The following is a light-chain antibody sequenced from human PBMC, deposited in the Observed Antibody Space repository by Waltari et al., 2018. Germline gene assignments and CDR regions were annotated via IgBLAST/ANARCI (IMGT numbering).Light chain of an antibody. V-gene: IGKV3-20*01. J-gene: IGKJ4*01. CDR3: QQYGSSPLT. CDR1: QSVSRDY. Sequence: ETVLAQSPGTLSLSLGDSPTLSCRASQSVSRDYLAWYQQKPGQAPRILIYGASSRATGIPARFSGSGSGTDFTLTITRLEPEDFAVYYCQQYGSSPLTFGGGTKVDIK. CDR2: GAS.